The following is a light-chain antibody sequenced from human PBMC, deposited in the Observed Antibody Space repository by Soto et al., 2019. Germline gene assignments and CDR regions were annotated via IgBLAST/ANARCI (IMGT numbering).Light chain of an antibody. CDR1: SSDVGAYKF. Sequence: QSALTQPPSASGSPGQSVTISCTGTSSDVGAYKFVSWYQLHPGKAPKLMIYEVNVRPSGVPDRFSGSKSGNTASLPVSGLQVEDEADYYCSSYGGRSNLVFGGGTKLTVL. J-gene: IGLJ2*01. CDR3: SSYGGRSNLV. V-gene: IGLV2-8*01. CDR2: EVN.